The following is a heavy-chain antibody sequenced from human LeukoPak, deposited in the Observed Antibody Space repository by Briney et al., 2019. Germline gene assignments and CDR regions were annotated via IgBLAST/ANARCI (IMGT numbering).Heavy chain of an antibody. D-gene: IGHD3-10*01. CDR3: ARGQRITMVRGIAFDI. Sequence: PGGSLRLSCAASGFTFSSYEMNWVRQAPGKGLEWVSHISSSGSTIYYADSVKGRFTISRDNAKNSLYLQMNSLRAEDTAVYYCARGQRITMVRGIAFDIWGQGTMVTVSS. CDR2: ISSSGSTI. J-gene: IGHJ3*02. CDR1: GFTFSSYE. V-gene: IGHV3-48*03.